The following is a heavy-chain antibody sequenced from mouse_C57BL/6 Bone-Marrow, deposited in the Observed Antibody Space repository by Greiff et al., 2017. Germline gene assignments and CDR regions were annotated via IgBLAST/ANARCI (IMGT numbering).Heavy chain of an antibody. CDR2: IDPSDSYP. CDR1: GSTFTSYW. Sequence: QVHVKQSGAELVKPGASVKLSCKASGSTFTSYWMQWVKQRPGQGLEWIGEIDPSDSYPNSNQKFKGKATWTVDTSSSTAYMQLSSLTSEDSAVYYCAREGWYFDVWGTGTTVTVSS. V-gene: IGHV1-50*01. J-gene: IGHJ1*03. CDR3: AREGWYFDV.